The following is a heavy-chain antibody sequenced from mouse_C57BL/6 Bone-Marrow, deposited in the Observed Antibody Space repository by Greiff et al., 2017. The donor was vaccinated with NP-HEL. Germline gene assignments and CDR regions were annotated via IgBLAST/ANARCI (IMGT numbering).Heavy chain of an antibody. CDR2: IRHKASGYTT. CDR1: GFAFTDYY. Sequence: EVLLVESGGGLVQPGGSLSLSCAASGFAFTDYYMSWVRQPPGKALEWFGFIRHKASGYTTEYSASVKGRFTISRDNSQSILYIQMKALSAEDSATYSGARYDPAGFADWGKGAPVTVAT. CDR3: ARYDPAGFAD. J-gene: IGHJ3*01. V-gene: IGHV7-3*01.